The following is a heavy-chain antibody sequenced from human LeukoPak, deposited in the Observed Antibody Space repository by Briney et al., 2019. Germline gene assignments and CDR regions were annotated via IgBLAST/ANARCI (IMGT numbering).Heavy chain of an antibody. CDR3: ARGPLHLTVTRYFDY. Sequence: SETLSLTCAVYGGSFSGYYWSWIRQPPGKGLEWIGEINHSGGTNYNPSLKSRVTISVDTSKNQFSLKLSSVTAADTAVYYCARGPLHLTVTRYFDYWGQGTLVTVSS. J-gene: IGHJ4*02. D-gene: IGHD4-17*01. CDR1: GGSFSGYY. V-gene: IGHV4-34*01. CDR2: INHSGGT.